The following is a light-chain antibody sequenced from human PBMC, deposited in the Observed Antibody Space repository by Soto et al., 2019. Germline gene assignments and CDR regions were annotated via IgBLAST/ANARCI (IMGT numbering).Light chain of an antibody. CDR1: QGVART. V-gene: IGKV3D-15*01. CDR2: AES. CDR3: QQYKQWPLT. Sequence: EILLTQFPATLSVSPGERVTLSCRASQGVARTLAWFQQKPGQSPRLLVSAESTRAAGIPARFSGSGSGTEFTLTISSLLSEDVAVYYCQQYKQWPLTFGGGTRVDIK. J-gene: IGKJ4*01.